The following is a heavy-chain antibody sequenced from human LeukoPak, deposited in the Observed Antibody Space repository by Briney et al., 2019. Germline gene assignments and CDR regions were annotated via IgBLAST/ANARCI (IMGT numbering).Heavy chain of an antibody. Sequence: GSLRLSCAASGFPFDDNGMSWVRQAPGKGLEWVSGINWNGDSTGYADSVKGRFTISRDNAKNSLYLQMNSLRAEDTALYYCARMSGSGYFFYFDYWGQGTLVTVSS. CDR3: ARMSGSGYFFYFDY. J-gene: IGHJ4*02. CDR1: GFPFDDNG. CDR2: INWNGDST. V-gene: IGHV3-20*04. D-gene: IGHD3-22*01.